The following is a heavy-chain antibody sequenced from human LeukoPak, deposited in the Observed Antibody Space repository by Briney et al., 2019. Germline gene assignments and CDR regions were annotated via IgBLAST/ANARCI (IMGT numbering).Heavy chain of an antibody. J-gene: IGHJ5*02. V-gene: IGHV1-2*02. CDR3: ARPNGDYYNWFDP. CDR2: INPNSGDT. D-gene: IGHD4-17*01. CDR1: GYTFTGYN. Sequence: GASVMVSCKASGYTFTGYNIYWLRQAPGQGLEWMGWINPNSGDTNYAERFQDKVTLTRDTPISTAYMELTNLRSDDTAVYYCARPNGDYYNWFDPWGQGTLVTVSS.